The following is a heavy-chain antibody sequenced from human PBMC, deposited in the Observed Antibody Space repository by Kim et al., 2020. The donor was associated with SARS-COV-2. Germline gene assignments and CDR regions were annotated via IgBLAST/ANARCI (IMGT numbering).Heavy chain of an antibody. J-gene: IGHJ4*02. CDR1: GGSISSSSYY. Sequence: SETLSLTCTVSGGSISSSSYYWGWIRQPPGKGLEWIGSIYYSGSTYYNPSLKSRVTISVDTSKNQFSLKLSSVTAADTAVYYCARLRSWVYWGQGTLVTVSS. CDR2: IYYSGST. V-gene: IGHV4-39*01. CDR3: ARLRSWVY.